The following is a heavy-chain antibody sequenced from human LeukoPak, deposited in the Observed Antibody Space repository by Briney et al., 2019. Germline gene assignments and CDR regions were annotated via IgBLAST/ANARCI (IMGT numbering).Heavy chain of an antibody. CDR3: ARYASGGFFAFDI. CDR1: GDSISSYY. D-gene: IGHD3-10*01. V-gene: IGHV4-59*01. CDR2: IYYSGNT. Sequence: PSETLSLTCSVSGDSISSYYWSWIRQPPGKGLEWIGYIYYSGNTNYNPSLKSRVTISEDTSKNQFSLKLSSVNDADTAVYYCARYASGGFFAFDIWGQGTMVTVSS. J-gene: IGHJ3*02.